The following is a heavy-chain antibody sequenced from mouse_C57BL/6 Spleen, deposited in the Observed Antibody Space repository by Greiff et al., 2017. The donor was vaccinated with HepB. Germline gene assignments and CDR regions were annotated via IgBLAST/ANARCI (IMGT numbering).Heavy chain of an antibody. V-gene: IGHV1-7*01. J-gene: IGHJ4*01. D-gene: IGHD2-4*01. CDR2: INPSSGYT. Sequence: VQLQQSGAELAKPGASVKLSCKASGYTFTSYWMHWVKQRPGQGLEWIGYINPSSGYTKYNQKFKDKATLTADKSSSTAYMQLSSLTYEDSAVYYCARCREHDYDYFYAMDYWGQGTSVTVSS. CDR1: GYTFTSYW. CDR3: ARCREHDYDYFYAMDY.